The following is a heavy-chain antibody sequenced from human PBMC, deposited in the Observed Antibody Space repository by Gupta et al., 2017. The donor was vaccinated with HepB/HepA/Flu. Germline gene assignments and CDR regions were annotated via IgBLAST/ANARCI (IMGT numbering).Heavy chain of an antibody. V-gene: IGHV3-73*01. CDR3: TRPRSNSAYAMDV. D-gene: IGHD2-15*01. Sequence: EEQLVESGGDLVQPGESLKLSCAASGFTFSDSVMHWVRQASGKGLEGVGRISSKSNNYATAYAAAVKGRFTISRDDAKNTADLQMQSLKTEDTAVYYCTRPRSNSAYAMDVWGQGTTVTVSS. CDR2: ISSKSNNYAT. J-gene: IGHJ6*02. CDR1: GFTFSDSV.